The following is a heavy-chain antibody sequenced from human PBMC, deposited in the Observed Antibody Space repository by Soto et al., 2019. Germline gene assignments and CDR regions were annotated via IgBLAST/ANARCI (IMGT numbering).Heavy chain of an antibody. J-gene: IGHJ4*02. CDR2: IGGSGGT. CDR3: AKGQGWSYYDS. Sequence: EVQLLESGGGLVQPGGSLRLSCAASGFTFSSYAMSWVRLAPGKGLEWFSSIGGSGGTYYADSVKGRFTISRDNSKNMLYLHLNSLRAEDTAMYYCAKGQGWSYYDSWGQGTLVTVSS. CDR1: GFTFSSYA. D-gene: IGHD2-15*01. V-gene: IGHV3-23*01.